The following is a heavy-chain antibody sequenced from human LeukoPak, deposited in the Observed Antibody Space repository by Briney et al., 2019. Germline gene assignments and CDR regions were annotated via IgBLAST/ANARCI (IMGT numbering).Heavy chain of an antibody. CDR1: GFTFSSYG. Sequence: PGGSLRLSCAASGFTFSSYGMHWVRQAPGKGLEWVAFIRYDGSNKYYADSVKGRFTISRDNSKNTLYLQMNSLRAEDTAVYYCAKGVTTMIVVARREGGAFDIWGQGTMVTVSS. CDR3: AKGVTTMIVVARREGGAFDI. D-gene: IGHD3-22*01. V-gene: IGHV3-30*02. CDR2: IRYDGSNK. J-gene: IGHJ3*02.